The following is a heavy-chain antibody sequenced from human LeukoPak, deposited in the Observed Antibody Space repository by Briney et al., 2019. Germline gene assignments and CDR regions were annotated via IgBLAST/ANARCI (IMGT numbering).Heavy chain of an antibody. D-gene: IGHD3-3*01. CDR3: AKDIGDSGVWSASYNYYYYGMDV. V-gene: IGHV3-9*01. Sequence: GGSLRLSCAASGFTFDDYAMHWVRQAPGKGLEWVSGISWNSGSIGYADSVKGRFTISRDNAKNSLYLQMNSLRAEDTALYYCAKDIGDSGVWSASYNYYYYGMDVWGQGTTVTVSS. J-gene: IGHJ6*02. CDR2: ISWNSGSI. CDR1: GFTFDDYA.